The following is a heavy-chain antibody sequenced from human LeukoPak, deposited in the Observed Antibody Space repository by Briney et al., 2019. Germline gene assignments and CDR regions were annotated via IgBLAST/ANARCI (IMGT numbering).Heavy chain of an antibody. J-gene: IGHJ4*02. CDR3: AKDPGRYYDSSGYDGLYFDY. CDR1: GFTFSSYG. D-gene: IGHD3-22*01. CDR2: IWYDGSNK. Sequence: GGSLRLSCAASGFTFSSYGMHWVRQAPGKGLEWVAVIWYDGSNKYYADSVKGRFTISRDNSKNTLYLQMNSLRAEDTAVYYCAKDPGRYYDSSGYDGLYFDYWGQGTLVTVSS. V-gene: IGHV3-33*06.